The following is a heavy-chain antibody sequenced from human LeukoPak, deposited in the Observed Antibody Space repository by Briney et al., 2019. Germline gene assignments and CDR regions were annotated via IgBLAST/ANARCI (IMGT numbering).Heavy chain of an antibody. J-gene: IGHJ4*02. CDR2: INHSGST. CDR1: GGSFSGYY. CDR3: ARARESRFDY. V-gene: IGHV4-34*01. Sequence: SETLSLTCAVYGGSFSGYYWSWIRQPPGKGLEWIGEINHSGSTNYNPSLKSRVTISVDTSKNQFSLKLSSVTAADTAVYYCARARESRFDYWGQGTLVTVSS. D-gene: IGHD1-26*01.